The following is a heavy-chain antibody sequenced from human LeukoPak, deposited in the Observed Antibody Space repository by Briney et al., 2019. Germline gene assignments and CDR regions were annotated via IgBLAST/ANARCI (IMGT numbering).Heavy chain of an antibody. J-gene: IGHJ4*02. D-gene: IGHD5-18*01. CDR2: IYYSGST. Sequence: PSETLSLTCTVSGGSISSYYWSWIRQPPGKGLEWIGYIYYSGSTNYNPSLKSRVTISVDTSKNQFSLKLSSVTAADTAVYYCARTLDTAMAYYFDYWGQGTLVTVSS. V-gene: IGHV4-59*01. CDR3: ARTLDTAMAYYFDY. CDR1: GGSISSYY.